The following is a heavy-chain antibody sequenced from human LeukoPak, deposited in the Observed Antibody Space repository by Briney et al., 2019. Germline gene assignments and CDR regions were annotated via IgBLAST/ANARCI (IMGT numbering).Heavy chain of an antibody. CDR1: GFTFSSYG. CDR3: AKDLQEWLTGSFDI. Sequence: GGTLRLSCAASGFTFSSYGMSWVRQAPGKGLEWVSAISGSGGSTYYADSVKGRFTISRDNSKNTLYLQMNSLRAEDTAVYYCAKDLQEWLTGSFDIWGQGTMVTVSS. D-gene: IGHD6-19*01. CDR2: ISGSGGST. V-gene: IGHV3-23*01. J-gene: IGHJ3*02.